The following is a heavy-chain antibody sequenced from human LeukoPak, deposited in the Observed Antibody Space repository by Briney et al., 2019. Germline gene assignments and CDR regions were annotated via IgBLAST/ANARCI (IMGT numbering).Heavy chain of an antibody. J-gene: IGHJ5*02. CDR3: ARDSYDILTGYFQDAWFDP. CDR2: IIPIFGTA. D-gene: IGHD3-9*01. Sequence: SVKVSCKASGGTFSSYTISWVRQAPGQGLEWMGGIIPIFGTANYAQKFQGRVTITTDESTSTAYMELSSLRSEDTAVYYCARDSYDILTGYFQDAWFDPWGQGTLVTVSS. V-gene: IGHV1-69*05. CDR1: GGTFSSYT.